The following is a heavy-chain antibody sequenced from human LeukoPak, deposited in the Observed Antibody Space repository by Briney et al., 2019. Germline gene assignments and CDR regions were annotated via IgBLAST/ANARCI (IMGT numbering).Heavy chain of an antibody. J-gene: IGHJ4*02. Sequence: SETLSLTCTVSGGSISAGDYYWTWIRQPPGEGLEWIGFIYYSGTTYYNPSLKSRVTISVDTSKSQFSLKLSSVTAADTAVYYCAARDVLTGLHDYWGQGTLVTVSS. CDR3: AARDVLTGLHDY. V-gene: IGHV4-30-4*01. CDR2: IYYSGTT. CDR1: GGSISAGDYY. D-gene: IGHD3-9*01.